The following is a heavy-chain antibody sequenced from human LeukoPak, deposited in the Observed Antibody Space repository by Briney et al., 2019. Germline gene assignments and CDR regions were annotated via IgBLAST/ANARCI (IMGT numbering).Heavy chain of an antibody. CDR1: GFTFSSYG. Sequence: GSLRLSCAASGFTFSSYGMHWVRQAPGKGLEWVAVIWYDGSNKYYADSVKGRFTISRDNSKNTLYLQMNSLRAEDTAVYYCARDSYYDSSGYYSLDYWGQGTLVTVSS. CDR2: IWYDGSNK. V-gene: IGHV3-33*01. D-gene: IGHD3-22*01. CDR3: ARDSYYDSSGYYSLDY. J-gene: IGHJ4*02.